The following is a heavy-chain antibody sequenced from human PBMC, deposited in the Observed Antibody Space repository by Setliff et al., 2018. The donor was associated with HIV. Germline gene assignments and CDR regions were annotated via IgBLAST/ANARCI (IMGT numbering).Heavy chain of an antibody. Sequence: LSLTCIVSGASISSDTWSWIRQPPGKGLQWIGFIYNSEMINYNPSLKSRVSMSLDTSKNQFSLKLTSVTAADTAVYYCARWPPHRSSDYDQEYYFDYWGQGTLVTVSS. D-gene: IGHD3-22*01. CDR1: GASISSDT. CDR2: IYNSEMI. CDR3: ARWPPHRSSDYDQEYYFDY. J-gene: IGHJ4*02. V-gene: IGHV4-59*01.